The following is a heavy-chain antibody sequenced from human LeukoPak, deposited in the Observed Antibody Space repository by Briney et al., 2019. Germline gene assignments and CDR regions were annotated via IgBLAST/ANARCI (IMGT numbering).Heavy chain of an antibody. Sequence: GASVKVSCKASGYTFTSYYMHWVRQAPGQGLEWMGIINPSGGSTSYAQKFQGRVTMTRDMSTSTVYMELSSLRSDDTAVYYCARDGDGIAAANWFDPWGQGTLVTVSS. V-gene: IGHV1-46*01. CDR2: INPSGGST. J-gene: IGHJ5*02. CDR1: GYTFTSYY. CDR3: ARDGDGIAAANWFDP. D-gene: IGHD6-13*01.